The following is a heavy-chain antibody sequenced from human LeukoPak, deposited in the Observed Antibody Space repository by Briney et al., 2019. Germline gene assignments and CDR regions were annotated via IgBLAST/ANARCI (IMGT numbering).Heavy chain of an antibody. Sequence: GGSLRLSCAAFGFTVNNAWMSWVRQGPGKGLEWVGRIKSRTDGGTTDYAAPVKGRFTISRDKSKNTLYLQMNSLRAEDTAVYYCAKDTYSSGLGGYFDYWGQGTLVTVSS. CDR3: AKDTYSSGLGGYFDY. V-gene: IGHV3-15*01. CDR2: IKSRTDGGTT. J-gene: IGHJ4*02. CDR1: GFTVNNAW. D-gene: IGHD6-19*01.